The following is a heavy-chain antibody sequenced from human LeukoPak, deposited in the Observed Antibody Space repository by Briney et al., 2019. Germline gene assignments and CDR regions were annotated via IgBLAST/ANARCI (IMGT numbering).Heavy chain of an antibody. CDR2: ISGSGGST. V-gene: IGHV3-23*01. J-gene: IGHJ4*02. D-gene: IGHD3-16*02. CDR1: GFTVSSNY. Sequence: HPGGSLRLSCAASGFTVSSNYMSWVRQAPGKGLEWVSAISGSGGSTYYADSVKGRFTISRDNSKNTLYLQMNSLRAEDTAVYYCAKDLSFGGSSCYWGQGTLVTVSS. CDR3: AKDLSFGGSSCY.